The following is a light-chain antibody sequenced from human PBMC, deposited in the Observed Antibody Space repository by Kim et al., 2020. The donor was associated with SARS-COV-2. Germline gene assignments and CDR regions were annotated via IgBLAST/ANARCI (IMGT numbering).Light chain of an antibody. CDR2: SNN. Sequence: LTQPPSVSKGLRQTATLTCTGSSNNVGHQGAAWLQQHQGHPPKVLSYSNNDRPSGISERFSASRSGNTDSLTITGLQPEDEADYYCSVWDSSLSVWV. V-gene: IGLV10-54*04. J-gene: IGLJ3*02. CDR3: SVWDSSLSVWV. CDR1: SNNVGHQG.